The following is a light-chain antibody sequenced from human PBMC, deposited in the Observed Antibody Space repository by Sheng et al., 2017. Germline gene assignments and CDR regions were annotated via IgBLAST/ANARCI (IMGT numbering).Light chain of an antibody. CDR3: QQYDNLPT. CDR1: QDISNY. V-gene: IGKV1-33*01. Sequence: DIQMTQSPSSLSASVGDRVTITCQASQDISNYLNWYQQKPGKAPKLLIYDASNLETGVPSRFSGSGSGTDFTFTISSLQPEDIATYYCQQYDNLPTFGGGTEGGGSN. J-gene: IGKJ4*01. CDR2: DAS.